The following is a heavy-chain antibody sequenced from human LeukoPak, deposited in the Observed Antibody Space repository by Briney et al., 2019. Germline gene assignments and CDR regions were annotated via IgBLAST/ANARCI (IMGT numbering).Heavy chain of an antibody. CDR1: GFTFSSYA. V-gene: IGHV3-23*01. J-gene: IGHJ6*02. CDR3: AKDSGSGSYYLSGYYYYGMDV. Sequence: GGSLRLSCAASGFTFSSYAMSWVRQAPGKGLEWVSAISGSGGSTYYADSVKGRFTISRDNSKNTLYLQMNSLRAEDTAVYYCAKDSGSGSYYLSGYYYYGMDVWGQGTTVTDSS. CDR2: ISGSGGST. D-gene: IGHD3-10*01.